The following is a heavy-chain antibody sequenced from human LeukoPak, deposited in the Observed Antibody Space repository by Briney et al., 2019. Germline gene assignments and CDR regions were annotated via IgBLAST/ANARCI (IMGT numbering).Heavy chain of an antibody. V-gene: IGHV1-18*01. D-gene: IGHD5-12*01. J-gene: IGHJ4*02. CDR1: GYTFTSYG. Sequence: ASVKVSCKASGYTFTSYGISWVRQAPGQGLEWMGWISVYNGNTNYAQKLQGRVTMTTDTSTSTAYMELRSLGFDDTAVYYCATGGIVATEMTGDYWGQGTLVIVSS. CDR2: ISVYNGNT. CDR3: ATGGIVATEMTGDY.